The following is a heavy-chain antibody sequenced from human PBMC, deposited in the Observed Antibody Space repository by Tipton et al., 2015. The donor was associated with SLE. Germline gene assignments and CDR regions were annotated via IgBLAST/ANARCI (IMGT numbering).Heavy chain of an antibody. CDR3: ARGGNRWDLAGDYGMDH. CDR1: GFTFSSYW. V-gene: IGHV3-7*01. CDR2: IKQDGSEK. J-gene: IGHJ6*02. Sequence: SLRLSCAASGFTFSSYWMSWVRQAPGKGLEWVANIKQDGSEKYYVDSVKGRFTISRDNAKNSLYLQVNSLRAEDTAVYYCARGGNRWDLAGDYGMDHWGQGATVPVPS. D-gene: IGHD1-26*01.